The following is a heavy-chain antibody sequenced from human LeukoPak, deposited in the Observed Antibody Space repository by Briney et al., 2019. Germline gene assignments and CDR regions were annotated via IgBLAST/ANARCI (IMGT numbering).Heavy chain of an antibody. Sequence: ASVKVSCKVSGYTLTELSMHWVRRAPGKGLEWMGWISAYNGNTNYAQKLQGRVTMTTDTSTSTAYMELRSLRSDDTAVYYCARVAKVLRFLWSYMDVWGKGTTVTVSS. V-gene: IGHV1-18*01. CDR2: ISAYNGNT. CDR1: GYTLTELS. CDR3: ARVAKVLRFLWSYMDV. D-gene: IGHD3-3*01. J-gene: IGHJ6*03.